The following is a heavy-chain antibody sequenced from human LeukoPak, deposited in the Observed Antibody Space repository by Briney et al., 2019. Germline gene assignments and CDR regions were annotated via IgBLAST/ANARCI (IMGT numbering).Heavy chain of an antibody. CDR2: IYHSGST. J-gene: IGHJ4*02. D-gene: IGHD6-6*01. CDR3: ASRCCIAADKPQPFGY. CDR1: GGSISSSNW. Sequence: SETLSLTCAVSGGSISSSNWWSWVRQPPGKGLEWIGEIYHSGSTNYNPSPKSRVTISVDKSKNQFSLKLSSVTAADTAVYYCASRCCIAADKPQPFGYWGQGTLVTVSS. V-gene: IGHV4-4*02.